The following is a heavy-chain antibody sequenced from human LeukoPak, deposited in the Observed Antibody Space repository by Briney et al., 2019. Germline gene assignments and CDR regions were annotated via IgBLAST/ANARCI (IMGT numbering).Heavy chain of an antibody. V-gene: IGHV2-70*11. CDR2: IDWDDDK. CDR1: GGSISSYY. J-gene: IGHJ4*02. D-gene: IGHD6-19*01. CDR3: ARIREYSSGWYDY. Sequence: TLSLTCTVSGGSISSYYWSWIRQPPGKALEWLARIDWDDDKYYSTSLKTRLTISKDTSKNQVVLTMTNMDPVDTATYYCARIREYSSGWYDYWGQGTLVTVSS.